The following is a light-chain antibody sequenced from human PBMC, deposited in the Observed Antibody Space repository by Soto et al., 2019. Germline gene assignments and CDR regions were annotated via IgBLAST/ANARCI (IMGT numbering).Light chain of an antibody. CDR3: CSYGGSRAV. CDR2: EVS. Sequence: QSALTQPASVSGSPGQSITISCTGTSSDVWSHNLVSWYQQHPGQAPKLMIYEVSKRPLGVSARFSASKSGNTASLTISGLQAEDEADYYCCSYGGSRAVFGGGPKLTVL. CDR1: SSDVWSHNL. J-gene: IGLJ7*01. V-gene: IGLV2-23*02.